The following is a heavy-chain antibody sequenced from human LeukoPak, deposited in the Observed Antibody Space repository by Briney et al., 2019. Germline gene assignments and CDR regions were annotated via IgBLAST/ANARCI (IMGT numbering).Heavy chain of an antibody. J-gene: IGHJ4*02. D-gene: IGHD3-22*01. CDR2: INHSGST. V-gene: IGHV4-34*01. Sequence: SETLSLTCAVYGGSFSGYYWSWIRQPPGKGLEWIGEINHSGSTNYNPSLKSRVTISVDTSKNQFSLKLSSVTAADTAVYYCAEHSSGYYFPFDYWGQGTLVTVSS. CDR3: AEHSSGYYFPFDY. CDR1: GGSFSGYY.